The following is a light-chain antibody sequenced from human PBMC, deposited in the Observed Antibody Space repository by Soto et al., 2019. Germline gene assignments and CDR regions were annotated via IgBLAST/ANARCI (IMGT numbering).Light chain of an antibody. V-gene: IGLV2-14*01. CDR3: SSYRGSSHVV. CDR1: SSDVGGYNF. CDR2: EVT. J-gene: IGLJ2*01. Sequence: QSALTQPASVSGSPGQSVTISCAGTSSDVGGYNFVSWYQHHPGKAPKLVIYEVTNRPSGVSTRFSASKSGNTASLTISGLQAEDEADYYCSSYRGSSHVVFGGGTKLTVL.